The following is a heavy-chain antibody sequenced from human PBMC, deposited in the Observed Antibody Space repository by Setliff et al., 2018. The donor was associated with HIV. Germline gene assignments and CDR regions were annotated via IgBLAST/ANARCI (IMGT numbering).Heavy chain of an antibody. CDR3: AKTLVVVASPLDF. CDR1: GFSFSNYA. Sequence: SGGSLRLSCAASGFSFSNYAMSWVRQAPGKGLEWVSSVIRGGHNTFYADSVKGRFTISRDNSKDTLYLQMSGLTAEDTAIYYCAKTLVVVASPLDFWGQGTLVTVSS. CDR2: VIRGGHNT. V-gene: IGHV3-23*01. D-gene: IGHD2-15*01. J-gene: IGHJ4*02.